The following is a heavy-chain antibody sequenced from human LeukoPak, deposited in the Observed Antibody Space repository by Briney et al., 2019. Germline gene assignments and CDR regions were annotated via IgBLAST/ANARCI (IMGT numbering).Heavy chain of an antibody. V-gene: IGHV3-11*01. J-gene: IGHJ4*02. CDR2: ISRGGNTI. CDR1: GFTFSDYY. D-gene: IGHD1-26*01. CDR3: ATLSRTWDFEY. Sequence: GGSPRLSCAASGFTFSDYYMSWIRQAPGKGLEWVSYISRGGNTIYYADSVKGRFTISGDNAKNSLYLQMNSLRAEDTAVYYCATLSRTWDFEYWGQGTLVTVSS.